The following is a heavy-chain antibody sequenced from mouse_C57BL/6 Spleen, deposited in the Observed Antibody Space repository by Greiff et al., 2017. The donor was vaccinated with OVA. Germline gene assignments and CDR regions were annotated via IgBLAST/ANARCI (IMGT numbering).Heavy chain of an antibody. Sequence: VQLQQSGAELVMPGASVKLSCKASGYTFTSYWMHWVKQRPGQGLEWIGEIDPSDSYTNYNQKFKGKSTLTVDKSSSTAYMQLSSLPSEDSAADYWARRERARLYDYWGQGTTLTVSS. CDR2: IDPSDSYT. CDR3: ARRERARLYDY. CDR1: GYTFTSYW. J-gene: IGHJ2*01. V-gene: IGHV1-69*01. D-gene: IGHD1-1*01.